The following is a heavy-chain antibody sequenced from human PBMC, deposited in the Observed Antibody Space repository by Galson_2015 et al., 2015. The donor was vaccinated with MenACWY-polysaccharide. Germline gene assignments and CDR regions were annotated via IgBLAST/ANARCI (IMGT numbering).Heavy chain of an antibody. CDR3: AKEGSCSGGSCSGWFDP. D-gene: IGHD2-15*01. J-gene: IGHJ5*02. Sequence: LRLSCAASRFTFSTYGMSWVRQAPGKGLEWVSAITGSGGSTYYADSGKGRFTISRDNPKNTVYLQMNSLRAEDTAVYYCAKEGSCSGGSCSGWFDPWGQGTLVTVSS. CDR1: RFTFSTYG. V-gene: IGHV3-23*01. CDR2: ITGSGGST.